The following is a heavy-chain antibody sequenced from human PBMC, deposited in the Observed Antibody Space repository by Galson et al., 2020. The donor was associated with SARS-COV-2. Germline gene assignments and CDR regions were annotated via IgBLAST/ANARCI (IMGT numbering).Heavy chain of an antibody. V-gene: IGHV3-30*04. CDR1: GFTFSSYA. J-gene: IGHJ6*02. D-gene: IGHD3-16*01. CDR3: ERDLGAYYGMDV. Sequence: AGSLTLTCAASGFTFSSYAMHWVRHPPATGMGWEAFISYDGSHKYYADSVKGRLTTSTDNSKNTLYLQMNSLRAEDTAVYYRERDLGAYYGMDVCGQGTTVTVSS. CDR2: ISYDGSHK.